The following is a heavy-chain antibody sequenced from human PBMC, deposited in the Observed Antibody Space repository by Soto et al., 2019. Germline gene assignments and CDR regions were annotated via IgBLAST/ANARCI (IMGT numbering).Heavy chain of an antibody. CDR1: GGSFSGYY. D-gene: IGHD5-12*01. CDR3: AREFQWSGYVRIRYYFDY. J-gene: IGHJ4*02. Sequence: SETLSLTCAVYGGSFSGYYWSWIRQPPGKGLEWIGEINHSGSTNYNPSLKSRVTISVDTSKNQFSLKLSSVTAADTAVYYCAREFQWSGYVRIRYYFDYWGQGTLVTSPQ. CDR2: INHSGST. V-gene: IGHV4-34*01.